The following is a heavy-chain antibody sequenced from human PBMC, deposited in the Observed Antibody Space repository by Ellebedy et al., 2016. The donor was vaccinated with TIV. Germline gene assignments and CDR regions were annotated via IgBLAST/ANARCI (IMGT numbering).Heavy chain of an antibody. CDR3: ARDLDKSSGWYGGAAY. D-gene: IGHD6-19*01. V-gene: IGHV3-23*01. Sequence: GESLKISCAATGFIFHFYALTWVRQAPGKGLEWVSAISGSGDKTYYADSVKGRFTISRDNSMTTLYLEMNSLRAEDTAVYYCARDLDKSSGWYGGAAYWGQGTLVTVSS. CDR2: ISGSGDKT. J-gene: IGHJ4*02. CDR1: GFIFHFYA.